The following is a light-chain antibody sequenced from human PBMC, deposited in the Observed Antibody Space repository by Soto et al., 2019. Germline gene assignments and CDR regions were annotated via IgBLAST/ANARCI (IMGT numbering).Light chain of an antibody. CDR2: VNSDGSH. J-gene: IGLJ2*01. CDR1: SGHSSYA. V-gene: IGLV4-69*02. Sequence: QPVLTQSPSASASLGASVKLTCTLSSGHSSYAIAWHQQQPEKGPRFLMKVNSDGSHSKGDGIPDRFSGSSSGAERYVTISSLQSEDEADYYCQTWGTGFQVFGGGTKLTVL. CDR3: QTWGTGFQV.